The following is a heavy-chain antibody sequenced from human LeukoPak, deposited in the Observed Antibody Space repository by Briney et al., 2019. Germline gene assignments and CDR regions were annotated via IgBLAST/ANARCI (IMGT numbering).Heavy chain of an antibody. Sequence: SETLSLTCTVSGGSISSYYWSWLRQPPGKGLEWIGSIYHSGSTYYNPSLKSRVTISVDTSKNQFSLKLSSVTAADTAVYYCVRQGYDILTGYLLAYYFDYWGQGTLVTVSS. J-gene: IGHJ4*02. CDR1: GGSISSYY. CDR3: VRQGYDILTGYLLAYYFDY. D-gene: IGHD3-9*01. CDR2: IYHSGST. V-gene: IGHV4-59*04.